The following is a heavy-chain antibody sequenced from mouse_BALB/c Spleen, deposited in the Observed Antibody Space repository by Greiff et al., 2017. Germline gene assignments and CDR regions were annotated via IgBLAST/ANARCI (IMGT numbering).Heavy chain of an antibody. Sequence: EVKLLESGGGLVKLGGSLKLSCAASGFTFSSYYMSWVRQTPEKRLELVAAINSNGGSTYYPDTVKGRFTISRDNAKNTLYLQMSSLKSEDTALYYCARQRGITTAYFDYWGQGTTLTVSS. V-gene: IGHV5-6-2*01. J-gene: IGHJ2*01. CDR1: GFTFSSYY. D-gene: IGHD1-2*01. CDR2: INSNGGST. CDR3: ARQRGITTAYFDY.